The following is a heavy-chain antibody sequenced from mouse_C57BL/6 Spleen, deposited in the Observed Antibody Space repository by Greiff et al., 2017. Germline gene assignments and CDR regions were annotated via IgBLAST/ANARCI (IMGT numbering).Heavy chain of an antibody. Sequence: VQLQQSGAELVMPGASVKLSCKASGYTFTSYWMHWVKQRPGQGLEWIGEIDPSDSYTNYNQKFKGKSTLTVDKSSSTAYMQLSSLTSEDSAVYYCARWDNSYAMDYWGQGTSVTVSS. D-gene: IGHD1-3*01. CDR3: ARWDNSYAMDY. J-gene: IGHJ4*01. CDR2: IDPSDSYT. CDR1: GYTFTSYW. V-gene: IGHV1-69*01.